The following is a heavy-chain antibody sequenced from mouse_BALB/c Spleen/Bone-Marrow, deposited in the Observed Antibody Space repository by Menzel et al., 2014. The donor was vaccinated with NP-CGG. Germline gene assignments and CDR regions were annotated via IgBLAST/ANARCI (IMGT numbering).Heavy chain of an antibody. CDR2: IDPANGNT. CDR3: ASYRLRTYFDY. D-gene: IGHD2-14*01. V-gene: IGHV14-3*02. CDR1: GFNIKDTY. J-gene: IGHJ2*01. Sequence: EVMLVESGAELVKPGASVRLSCTASGFNIKDTYIHWVKQRPERGQEWIGRIDPANGNTKYDPKFQGKATITADTSSNTAYLQLSSLTSEDTAVYYCASYRLRTYFDYWGQGTTLTVSS.